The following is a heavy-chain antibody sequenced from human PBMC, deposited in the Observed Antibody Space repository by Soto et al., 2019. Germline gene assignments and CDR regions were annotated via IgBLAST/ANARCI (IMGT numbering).Heavy chain of an antibody. J-gene: IGHJ3*02. Sequence: GGSLRLSCVASGFTFSSYGMHWVRQAPGKGLEWVAVIWYDGSNKYYADSVKGRFTISRDNSKNTLYLQMNSLRAEDTAVYYCARDMPYCSSTSCPPDIWGQGTMVTVSS. CDR2: IWYDGSNK. D-gene: IGHD2-2*01. CDR3: ARDMPYCSSTSCPPDI. CDR1: GFTFSSYG. V-gene: IGHV3-33*01.